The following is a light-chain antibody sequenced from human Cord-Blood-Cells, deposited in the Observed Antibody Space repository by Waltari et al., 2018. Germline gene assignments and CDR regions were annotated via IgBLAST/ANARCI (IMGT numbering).Light chain of an antibody. V-gene: IGKV1-39*01. CDR3: QQSYSAPIT. Sequence: DIQMTQSPSSLSASVGDRVTITCRASQSISSYLNWYQQTPGKAPKLLVYAASSLQSGVPSRFSGSGSATYCTLTISSLQPEDFATYYCQQSYSAPITFGQGTRLEIK. CDR1: QSISSY. J-gene: IGKJ5*01. CDR2: AAS.